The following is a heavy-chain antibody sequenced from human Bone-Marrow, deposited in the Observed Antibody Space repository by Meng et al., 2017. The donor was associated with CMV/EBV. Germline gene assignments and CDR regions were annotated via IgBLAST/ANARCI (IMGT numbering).Heavy chain of an antibody. Sequence: SVKVSCKASGGTFSSYAISWVRQAPGQGREWMGGIIPIFGTANYAQKFQGRVTITTDESTSTAYMELSSLRSEDTAVYYCASTVPAAIHYYYGMEVWGQGNTVNVSS. CDR1: GGTFSSYA. D-gene: IGHD2-2*02. V-gene: IGHV1-69*05. CDR3: ASTVPAAIHYYYGMEV. J-gene: IGHJ6*02. CDR2: IIPIFGTA.